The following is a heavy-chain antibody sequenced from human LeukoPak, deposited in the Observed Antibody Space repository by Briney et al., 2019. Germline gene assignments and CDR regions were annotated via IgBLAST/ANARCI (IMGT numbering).Heavy chain of an antibody. CDR3: AKTKDYYDSSAYYSEFDY. CDR2: LSGSGGET. J-gene: IGHJ4*02. D-gene: IGHD3-22*01. Sequence: GGPLRLSCAASGFTFSSFAMSWVRQAPGKGLEWVSALSGSGGETYYADSVKGRFTISRDNSKNTLYLQMNSLRAEDTAVYYCAKTKDYYDSSAYYSEFDYWGQGTLVTVSS. CDR1: GFTFSSFA. V-gene: IGHV3-23*01.